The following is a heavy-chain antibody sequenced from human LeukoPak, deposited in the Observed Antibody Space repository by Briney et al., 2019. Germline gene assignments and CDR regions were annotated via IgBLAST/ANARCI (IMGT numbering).Heavy chain of an antibody. CDR1: GYTFTSYY. D-gene: IGHD2-15*01. CDR2: INPSGGST. V-gene: IGHV1-46*01. CDR3: ARDISYCSGGSCYLTIDY. Sequence: ASVKVSCKAYGYTFTSYYMHWVRQAPGQGLEWMGIINPSGGSTSYAQKFQGRVTMTRDTSTSTVYMELSSLRSEDTAVYYCARDISYCSGGSCYLTIDYWGQGTLVTVSS. J-gene: IGHJ4*02.